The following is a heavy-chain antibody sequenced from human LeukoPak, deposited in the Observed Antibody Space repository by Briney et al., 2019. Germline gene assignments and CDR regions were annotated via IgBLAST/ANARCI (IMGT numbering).Heavy chain of an antibody. Sequence: PGGSLRLSCAASVFTLSIYTMTSVPQAPGKGLEWVSSISSSSSSIYYADSVKGRFTISRDNAKNSLYLQMNSLRAEDTAVYYCARAWPSSGYFEYWGQGTLVTVSS. D-gene: IGHD1-26*01. V-gene: IGHV3-21*01. CDR2: ISSSSSSI. CDR1: VFTLSIYT. J-gene: IGHJ4*02. CDR3: ARAWPSSGYFEY.